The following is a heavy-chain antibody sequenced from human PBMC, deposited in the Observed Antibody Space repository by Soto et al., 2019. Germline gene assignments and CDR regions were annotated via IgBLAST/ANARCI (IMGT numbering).Heavy chain of an antibody. CDR1: GGSLNSSSHY. D-gene: IGHD1-26*01. J-gene: IGHJ4*02. CDR2: IHYFGST. CDR3: ARGGSYVGFDS. V-gene: IGHV4-61*01. Sequence: QVQLQESGPGLVKPSETLSLTCTVSGGSLNSSSHYWSWIRQPPGKGLEWIGYIHYFGSTKYNPSLESRVVISVDTSKNQFSLKVPSVTAAATAIYFCARGGSYVGFDSWGKGARVTFSS.